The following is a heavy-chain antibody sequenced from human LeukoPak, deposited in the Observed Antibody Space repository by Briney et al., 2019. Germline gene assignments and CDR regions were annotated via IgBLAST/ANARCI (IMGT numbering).Heavy chain of an antibody. J-gene: IGHJ5*02. Sequence: GGSLGLSCAASGFTFSSYAMSGVGQAPGKGLEWVSVFSGSGGSTYYADSVKGRFTISRDNSKNTLYLQMNSLRAEDTAVYYCAKGPGGSTALSWFDPWGQGTLVTVSS. CDR2: FSGSGGST. CDR3: AKGPGGSTALSWFDP. V-gene: IGHV3-23*01. CDR1: GFTFSSYA. D-gene: IGHD3-16*01.